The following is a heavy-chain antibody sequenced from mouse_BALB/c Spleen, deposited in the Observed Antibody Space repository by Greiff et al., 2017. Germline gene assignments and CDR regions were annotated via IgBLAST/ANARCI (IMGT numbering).Heavy chain of an antibody. CDR2: ILPGSGST. CDR3: ARNGRQDAMDY. J-gene: IGHJ4*01. D-gene: IGHD1-1*02. CDR1: GYTFSSYW. Sequence: QVQLQQSGAELMKPGASVKISCKATGYTFSSYWIEWVKQRPGHGLEWIGEILPGSGSTNYNEKFKGKATFTADTSSNTAYMQLSSLTSEDSAVYYCARNGRQDAMDYWGQGTSVTVSS. V-gene: IGHV1-9*01.